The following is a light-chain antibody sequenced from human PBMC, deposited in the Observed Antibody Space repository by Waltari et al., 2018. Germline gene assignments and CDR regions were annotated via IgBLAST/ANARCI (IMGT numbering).Light chain of an antibody. V-gene: IGKV3-15*01. J-gene: IGKJ3*01. CDR2: GAS. CDR1: QSVSSN. CDR3: QQYHNWPPFT. Sequence: LVMTQSPATLSVSPGERAPLSCRASQSVSSNLAWYQQKPGQPPRLLIYGASTRATGIPARFSGSGSGTEFTLTISSLQSEDFAVYYCQQYHNWPPFTFGPGTKVHIK.